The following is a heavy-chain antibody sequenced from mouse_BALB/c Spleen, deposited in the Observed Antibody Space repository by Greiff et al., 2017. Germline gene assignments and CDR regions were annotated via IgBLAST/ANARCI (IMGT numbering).Heavy chain of an antibody. CDR3: ARRDYGGYVDY. V-gene: IGHV5-12-2*01. CDR2: ISNGGGST. J-gene: IGHJ2*01. CDR1: GFTFSSYT. D-gene: IGHD1-1*02. Sequence: EVMLVESGGGLVQPGGSLKLSCAASGFTFSSYTMSWVRQTPEKRLEWVAYISNGGGSTYYPDTVKGRFTISRDNAKNTLYLQMSSLKSEDTAMYYCARRDYGGYVDYWGQGTTLTVSS.